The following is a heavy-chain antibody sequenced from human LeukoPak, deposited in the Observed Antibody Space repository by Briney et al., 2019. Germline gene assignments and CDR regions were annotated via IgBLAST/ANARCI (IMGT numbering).Heavy chain of an antibody. CDR1: GFTFSSYA. Sequence: GGSLRLSCAASGFTFSSYAMSWVRQAPGKGLEWVSAISGSGGSTYYADSVKGRFTISRDNSKNTLYLQMNSLRAEDTAVYYCAKQIVVVVPAAMYATTFDIWGQGTMVTVPS. CDR2: ISGSGGST. CDR3: AKQIVVVVPAAMYATTFDI. D-gene: IGHD2-2*01. J-gene: IGHJ3*02. V-gene: IGHV3-23*01.